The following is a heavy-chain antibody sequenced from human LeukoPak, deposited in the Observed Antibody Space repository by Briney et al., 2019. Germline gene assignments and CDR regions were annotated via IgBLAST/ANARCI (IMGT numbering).Heavy chain of an antibody. CDR1: GYTFTRYY. Sequence: ASVKVSCKASGYTFTRYYMHWVRQAPGQGLEWMGWINPKSGGTNYAQKFQGRVTMTRDTSISTAYMEMSRLRSDDTAVYYCARTSNYDSSGYPYYYYYMDVWGKGTTVTVSS. J-gene: IGHJ6*03. CDR2: INPKSGGT. V-gene: IGHV1-2*02. CDR3: ARTSNYDSSGYPYYYYYMDV. D-gene: IGHD3-22*01.